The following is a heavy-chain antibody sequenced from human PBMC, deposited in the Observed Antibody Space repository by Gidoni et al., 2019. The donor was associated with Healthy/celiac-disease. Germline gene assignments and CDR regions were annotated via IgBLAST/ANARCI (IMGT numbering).Heavy chain of an antibody. CDR3: ARDGAGADYVWGSYSPPVPLGGMDV. J-gene: IGHJ6*02. D-gene: IGHD3-16*01. CDR1: GFTFSSYS. V-gene: IGHV3-48*02. Sequence: EVQLVESGGGLVQPGGSLRLSCAASGFTFSSYSMNWVRQAPGKGLEWVSYISSSSSTIYYADSVKGRFTISRDNAKNSLYLQMNSLRDEDTAVYYCARDGAGADYVWGSYSPPVPLGGMDVWGQGTTVTVSS. CDR2: ISSSSSTI.